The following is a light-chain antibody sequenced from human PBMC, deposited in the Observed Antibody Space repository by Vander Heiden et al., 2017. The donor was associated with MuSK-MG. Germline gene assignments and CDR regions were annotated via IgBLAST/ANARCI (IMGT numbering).Light chain of an antibody. CDR3: QVWDSSSDHGV. J-gene: IGLJ1*01. CDR1: NIGSKS. V-gene: IGLV3-21*02. Sequence: SYVLTQPPSMSVAPGQTARITCGGNNIGSKSVHWFQQKPGQAPVLVVYDDRDRPSGIPERFSGSNSGNTATLTISRVEAGDEADYYCQVWDSSSDHGVFGTGTKVTVL. CDR2: DDR.